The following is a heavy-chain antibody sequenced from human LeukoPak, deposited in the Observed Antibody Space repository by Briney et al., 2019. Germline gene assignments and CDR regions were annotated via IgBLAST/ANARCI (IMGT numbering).Heavy chain of an antibody. Sequence: GGSLRLSCAASGFTFSDYYMSWIRQAPGKGLEWVGFIRSKHYGGATEYAASVKGRFTITRDDSKSVAYLHMNSLKTEDTAIYYCTRDILSGWYYFDFWGQGTLVTVSS. CDR3: TRDILSGWYYFDF. V-gene: IGHV3-49*03. D-gene: IGHD6-19*01. J-gene: IGHJ4*02. CDR2: IRSKHYGGAT. CDR1: GFTFSDYY.